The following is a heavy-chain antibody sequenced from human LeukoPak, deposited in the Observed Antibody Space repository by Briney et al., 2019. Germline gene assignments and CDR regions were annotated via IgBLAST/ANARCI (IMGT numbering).Heavy chain of an antibody. V-gene: IGHV4-39*07. J-gene: IGHJ6*03. CDR3: VRVSRFGTGTRVYYYFYMDV. D-gene: IGHD3/OR15-3a*01. CDR1: GGSISSGGYY. Sequence: SETLSLTCTVSGGSISSGGYYWSWIRQPPGKGLEWIGSIYYSGSTYYNPSLKSRVTISVDTSKNQFSLKLSSVTAADTAVYYCVRVSRFGTGTRVYYYFYMDVWGKGTTVTVSS. CDR2: IYYSGST.